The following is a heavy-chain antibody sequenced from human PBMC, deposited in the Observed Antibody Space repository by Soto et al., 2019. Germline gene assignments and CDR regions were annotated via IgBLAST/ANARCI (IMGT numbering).Heavy chain of an antibody. CDR2: ISSSSSYI. J-gene: IGHJ5*02. CDR3: ARDERYSTNNWFDP. V-gene: IGHV3-21*01. Sequence: LRLSCAASGFTFSSYSMNWVRQAPGKGLEWVSSISSSSSYIYYADSVKGRFTISRDNAKSSLYLQMNSLRAEDTAVYYCARDERYSTNNWFDPWGQGTLVTVSS. D-gene: IGHD6-13*01. CDR1: GFTFSSYS.